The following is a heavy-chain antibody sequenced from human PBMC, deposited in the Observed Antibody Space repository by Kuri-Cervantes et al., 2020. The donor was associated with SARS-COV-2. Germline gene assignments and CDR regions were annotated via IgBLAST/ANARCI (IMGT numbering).Heavy chain of an antibody. CDR1: GFTFSSYA. D-gene: IGHD3-3*01. J-gene: IGHJ6*02. CDR2: ISYDGSNK. CDR3: ARDVWSGYYYGMDV. Sequence: LSLTCAAPGFTFSSYAMHWVRQAPGKGLEWVAVISYDGSNKYYADSMKGRFTISRDNSKNTLYLQMNSLRAEDTAVYYCARDVWSGYYYGMDVWGQGTTVTVSS. V-gene: IGHV3-30-3*01.